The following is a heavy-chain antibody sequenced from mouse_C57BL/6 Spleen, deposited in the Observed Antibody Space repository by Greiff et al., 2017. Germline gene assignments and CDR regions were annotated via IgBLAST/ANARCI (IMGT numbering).Heavy chain of an antibody. CDR2: IDPSDSYT. J-gene: IGHJ4*01. CDR1: GYTFTSYW. V-gene: IGHV1-69*01. D-gene: IGHD2-1*01. CDR3: ARKTAPYGNYEDAMDY. Sequence: QVHVKQPGAELVMPGASVKLSCKASGYTFTSYWMHWVKQRPGQGLEWIGEIDPSDSYTNYNQKFKGKSTLTVDKSSSTAYMQLSSLTSEDSAVYYCARKTAPYGNYEDAMDYWGQGTSVTVSS.